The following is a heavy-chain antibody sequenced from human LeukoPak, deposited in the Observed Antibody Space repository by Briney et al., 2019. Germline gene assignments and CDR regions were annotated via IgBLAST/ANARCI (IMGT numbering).Heavy chain of an antibody. CDR1: GYTFTGYY. J-gene: IGHJ5*02. CDR2: INPNSGGT. V-gene: IGHV1-2*02. D-gene: IGHD6-6*01. CDR3: ARQYSRQENWFDP. Sequence: ASVKVSCKASGYTFTGYYMHWVRQAPRQGLEWMGWINPNSGGTNYAQKFQGRVTMTRDTSISTAYMELSRLRSDDTAVYYCARQYSRQENWFDPWGQGTLVTVSS.